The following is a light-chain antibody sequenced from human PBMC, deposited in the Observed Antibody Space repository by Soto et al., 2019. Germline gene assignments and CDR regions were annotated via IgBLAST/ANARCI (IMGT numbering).Light chain of an antibody. CDR1: SSDVGTHNL. CDR2: EGN. CDR3: SSYVGSGTYVV. Sequence: QSVLTQPASVSGSPGQSITISWTGTSSDVGTHNLVSWYQQHPGNAPKLMIYEGNKRPSGVSNRFSGSKSGNTASLTIPGLQAEDEGDYYCSSYVGSGTYVVFGGGTKLTVL. J-gene: IGLJ2*01. V-gene: IGLV2-23*01.